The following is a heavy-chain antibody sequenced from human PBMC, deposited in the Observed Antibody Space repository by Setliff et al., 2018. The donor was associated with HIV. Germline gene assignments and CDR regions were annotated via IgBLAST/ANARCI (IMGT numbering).Heavy chain of an antibody. CDR3: AKGGVYGDDDAFDS. CDR2: ISSNGDIT. V-gene: IGHV3-64*01. Sequence: GGSLRLSCAASGFTFSSYSMHWVRQAPGKGLEYISAISSNGDITYYANSVKGKFTISRDNSKNTLYLQMGSLRAEDMAVYYCAKGGVYGDDDAFDSWGRGTMVTVS. D-gene: IGHD4-17*01. CDR1: GFTFSSYS. J-gene: IGHJ3*02.